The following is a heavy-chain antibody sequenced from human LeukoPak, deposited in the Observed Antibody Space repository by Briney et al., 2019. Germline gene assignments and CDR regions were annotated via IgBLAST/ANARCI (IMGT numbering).Heavy chain of an antibody. CDR2: INHSGST. V-gene: IGHV4-39*07. D-gene: IGHD3-9*01. J-gene: IGHJ3*02. CDR1: GGSISSSSYY. CDR3: ARGDSGIRYFDWLLYGEAFDI. Sequence: SETLSLTCTVSGGSISSSSYYWGWIRQPPGKGLEWIGEINHSGSTNYNPSLKSRVTISVDTSKNQFSLKLSSVTAADTAVYYCARGDSGIRYFDWLLYGEAFDIWGQGTMVTVSS.